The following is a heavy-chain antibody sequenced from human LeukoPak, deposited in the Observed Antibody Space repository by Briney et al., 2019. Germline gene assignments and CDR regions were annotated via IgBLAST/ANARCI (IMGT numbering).Heavy chain of an antibody. V-gene: IGHV5-51*01. J-gene: IGHJ3*02. CDR2: IYPGDSDT. D-gene: IGHD4-17*01. CDR1: GYIFSTYW. Sequence: GESLKISCSGSGYIFSTYWIAWVRQMPGKGREWMGIIYPGDSDTRYSPSFQSQVNISADKSINTAYLRWSSLKASDTAIYYCARLETTVSAFDIWGQGTMVTVSS. CDR3: ARLETTVSAFDI.